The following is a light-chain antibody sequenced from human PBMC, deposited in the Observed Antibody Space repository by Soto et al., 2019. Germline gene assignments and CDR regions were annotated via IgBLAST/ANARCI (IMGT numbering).Light chain of an antibody. CDR1: QDISNY. CDR2: DAS. V-gene: IGKV1-33*01. Sequence: DIQMTPSPSSLSASVGDRVTITCQASQDISNYLNWYQQKPGKAPKLLIYDASNLETGVPSRFSGSGSGTDFTFTISSLHPEDIATYYCQQYDNLRVTFGPGTKVDIK. J-gene: IGKJ3*01. CDR3: QQYDNLRVT.